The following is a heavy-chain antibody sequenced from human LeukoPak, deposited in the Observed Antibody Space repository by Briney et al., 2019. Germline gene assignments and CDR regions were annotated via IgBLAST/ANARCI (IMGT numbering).Heavy chain of an antibody. J-gene: IGHJ4*02. CDR1: GGTFSSYA. Sequence: PLASVKVSCKASGGTFSSYAISWVRQAPGQGLEWMGRIIPILGIANYAQKFQGRVTITADKSTSTAYMELSSLRSEDTAVYYCARDEVVGDSSGYYFDYWGQGTLVTVSS. V-gene: IGHV1-69*04. CDR3: ARDEVVGDSSGYYFDY. D-gene: IGHD3-22*01. CDR2: IIPILGIA.